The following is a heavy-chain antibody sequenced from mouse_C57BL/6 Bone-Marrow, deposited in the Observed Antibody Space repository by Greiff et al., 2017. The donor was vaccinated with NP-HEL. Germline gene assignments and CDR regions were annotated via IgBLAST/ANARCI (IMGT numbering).Heavy chain of an antibody. J-gene: IGHJ4*01. CDR2: IYPRDGST. Sequence: QVQLQQSAAELAKPGASVKISCKVSGYTFTDHTIHWMKQRPEQGLEWIGYIYPRDGSTKYNEKFKGKATLTADKSSSTAYMQLNSLTSEDSAVYFCARDYDYDDGAMDYWGQGTSGTVSS. CDR3: ARDYDYDDGAMDY. D-gene: IGHD2-4*01. CDR1: GYTFTDHT. V-gene: IGHV1-78*01.